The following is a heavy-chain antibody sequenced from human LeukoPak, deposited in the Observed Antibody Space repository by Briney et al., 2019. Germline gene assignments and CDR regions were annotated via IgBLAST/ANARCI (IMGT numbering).Heavy chain of an antibody. D-gene: IGHD3-22*01. CDR1: GGTFSSYA. Sequence: SVKVSCKVSGGTFSSYAISWVRQAPGQGLEWMGGIIPIFGTANYAQKFQGRVTITADESTSTAYMELSSLRSEDTAVYYCAREEDRYYYDSSGYYSDWGQGTLVTVSS. CDR2: IIPIFGTA. CDR3: AREEDRYYYDSSGYYSD. J-gene: IGHJ4*02. V-gene: IGHV1-69*13.